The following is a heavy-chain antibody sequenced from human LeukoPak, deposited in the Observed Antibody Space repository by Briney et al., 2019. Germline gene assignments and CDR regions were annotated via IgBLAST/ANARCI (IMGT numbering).Heavy chain of an antibody. CDR2: ISWNSDRI. CDR3: AKEGDGDQDY. J-gene: IGHJ4*02. D-gene: IGHD7-27*01. Sequence: PGGSLRLSCAASGFTFDDYSLHWVRQAPGKGLEWVSGISWNSDRIDYADSVKGRFTITRDNAKNSLYLQMNSLRPEDTAFYYCAKEGDGDQDYWGQGTLVAVSS. CDR1: GFTFDDYS. V-gene: IGHV3-9*01.